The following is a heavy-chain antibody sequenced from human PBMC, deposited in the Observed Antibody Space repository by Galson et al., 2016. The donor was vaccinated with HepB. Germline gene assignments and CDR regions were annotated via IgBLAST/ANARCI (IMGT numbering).Heavy chain of an antibody. D-gene: IGHD5-12*01. V-gene: IGHV1-18*04. CDR1: GYTFNNYG. J-gene: IGHJ6*01. CDR3: AKVASSYYYYLMDV. Sequence: SVKVSCKASGYTFNNYGITWVRQAPGQGLEWMGWISVYNGNRNYAENFQGRVTMTTDRSASTAYMELRSLTSDDTAVYFCAKVASSYYYYLMDVWGQGTTVTVSS. CDR2: ISVYNGNR.